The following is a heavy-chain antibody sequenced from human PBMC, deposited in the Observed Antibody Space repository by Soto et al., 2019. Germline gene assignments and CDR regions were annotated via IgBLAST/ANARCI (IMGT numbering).Heavy chain of an antibody. CDR3: TTWRSSSLSDY. D-gene: IGHD6-19*01. CDR1: GYSFSTYS. CDR2: IFSSDSYA. V-gene: IGHV5-51*01. J-gene: IGHJ4*02. Sequence: GESLQISCKGAGYSFSTYSIGWVRQMPGKGLEWMGNIFSSDSYARYSPSFQGQVTISVDRSISTAYLQWSSLKASDTAMYYCTTWRSSSLSDYWGQASQVTFSS.